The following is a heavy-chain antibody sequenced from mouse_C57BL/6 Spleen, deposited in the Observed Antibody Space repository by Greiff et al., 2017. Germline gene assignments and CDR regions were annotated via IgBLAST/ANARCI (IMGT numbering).Heavy chain of an antibody. V-gene: IGHV1-55*01. J-gene: IGHJ4*01. D-gene: IGHD2-3*01. CDR1: GYTFTSYW. CDR2: IYPGSGSN. Sequence: QVQLQQPGAELVKPGASVKMSCKASGYTFTSYWITWVKQRPGQGLEWIGDIYPGSGSNNYNEKFKSKATLTVDTSSSTAYMQLSSLTSEDSAVYYCARDGYYLYAMDYWGQGTSVTVSS. CDR3: ARDGYYLYAMDY.